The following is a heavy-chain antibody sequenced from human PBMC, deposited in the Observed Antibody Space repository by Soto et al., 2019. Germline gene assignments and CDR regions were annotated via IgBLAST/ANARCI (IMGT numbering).Heavy chain of an antibody. CDR1: GGSYCSYW. V-gene: IGHV5-51*01. J-gene: IGHJ4*02. Sequence: GASLKRSDEGCGGSYCSYWCGSVRQMNGKGLEWMGIIYPGDSDTRYSPSFQGQVTISADKSISTAYLQWSSLKASDTAMYYCARLPEYYCDISGSFDYWGQGSLVPVSS. CDR2: IYPGDSDT. D-gene: IGHD3-22*01. CDR3: ARLPEYYCDISGSFDY.